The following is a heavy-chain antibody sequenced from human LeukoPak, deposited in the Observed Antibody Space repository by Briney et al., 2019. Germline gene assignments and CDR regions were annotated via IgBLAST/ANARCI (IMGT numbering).Heavy chain of an antibody. CDR1: GGTFSSYA. CDR2: TIPIFGTA. V-gene: IGHV1-69*13. CDR3: ATTSPPTYSSSWYYYYGMDV. J-gene: IGHJ6*02. Sequence: SVKVSCKASGGTFSSYAISWVRQAPGQGLEWMGGTIPIFGTANYAQKFQGRVTITADESTSTAYMELSSLRSEDTAVYYCATTSPPTYSSSWYYYYGMDVWGQGTTVTVSS. D-gene: IGHD6-13*01.